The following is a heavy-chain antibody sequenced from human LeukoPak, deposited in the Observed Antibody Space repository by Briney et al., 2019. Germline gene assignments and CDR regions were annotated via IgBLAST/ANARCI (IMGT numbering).Heavy chain of an antibody. V-gene: IGHV4-59*01. J-gene: IGHJ4*02. Sequence: TSETLSLTCTVSGGSISSYYWSWIRQPPGKGLEWIGYIYYSGSTNYNPSLKSRVTISVDTSKNQFSLKLSSVTAADTAVYYCARHESPYSPYFDYWGQGTLVTVSS. CDR3: ARHESPYSPYFDY. CDR1: GGSISSYY. D-gene: IGHD5-12*01. CDR2: IYYSGST.